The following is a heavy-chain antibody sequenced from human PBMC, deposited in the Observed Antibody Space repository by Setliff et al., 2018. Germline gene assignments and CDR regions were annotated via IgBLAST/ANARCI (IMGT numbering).Heavy chain of an antibody. CDR1: GGSISSSNW. V-gene: IGHV4-4*02. CDR3: ARGGPGVVIMPAAKLFDY. D-gene: IGHD2-2*01. Sequence: SSETLSLTCAVYGGSISSSNWWTWVRQPPGKGLEWIGEVYHSGNTNYNPPLESRLSISVDKSRNQFSLRLTSVTAADTAVYYCARGGPGVVIMPAAKLFDYWGQGTLVTVSS. CDR2: VYHSGNT. J-gene: IGHJ4*02.